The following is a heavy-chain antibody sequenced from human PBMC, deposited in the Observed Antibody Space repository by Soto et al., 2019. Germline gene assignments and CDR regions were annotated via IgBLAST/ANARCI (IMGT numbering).Heavy chain of an antibody. CDR1: GGSFSDYY. CDR2: INHSGST. Sequence: SETLSLTCSVYGGSFSDYYWSLLRQPPGKGLEWIGEINHSGSTNYNPSLKSRVTMSLDTSKNQFSLKLSSVTAADTAVYYCARGRRDILLIGWFDPWGQGTSVTVSS. D-gene: IGHD2-8*01. V-gene: IGHV4-34*01. CDR3: ARGRRDILLIGWFDP. J-gene: IGHJ5*02.